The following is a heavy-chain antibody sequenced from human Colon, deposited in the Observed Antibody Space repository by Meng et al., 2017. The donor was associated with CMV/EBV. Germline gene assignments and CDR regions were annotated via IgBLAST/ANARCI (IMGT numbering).Heavy chain of an antibody. V-gene: IGHV3-23*01. J-gene: IGHJ4*02. Sequence: GESLKISCAGSGFTFSSHAMNWVRQAPGKGLEWVSAINPGGRDTYYADSVKGRFTISRDNSKNTLYLHLNSLRVEDTAIYYCVRADRYDGDCYDRPLDYWGQGSLVTVSS. D-gene: IGHD2-21*01. CDR1: GFTFSSHA. CDR3: VRADRYDGDCYDRPLDY. CDR2: INPGGRDT.